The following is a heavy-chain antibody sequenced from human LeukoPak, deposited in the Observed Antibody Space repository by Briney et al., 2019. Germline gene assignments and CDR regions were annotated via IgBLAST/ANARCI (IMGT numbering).Heavy chain of an antibody. J-gene: IGHJ4*02. CDR2: INHSGST. Sequence: PSETLSLTCAVYGGSFSGYYWTWIRQPPGKGLEWIGEINHSGSTNYNPSLKSRVTISVDTSKNQFSLKLSSVTAADTAVYYCARGKGSYDFWSGYYIDYWGQGTLVTVSS. CDR3: ARGKGSYDFWSGYYIDY. CDR1: GGSFSGYY. D-gene: IGHD3-3*01. V-gene: IGHV4-34*01.